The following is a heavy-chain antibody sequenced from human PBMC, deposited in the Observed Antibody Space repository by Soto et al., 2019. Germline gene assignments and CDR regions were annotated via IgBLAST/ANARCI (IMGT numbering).Heavy chain of an antibody. J-gene: IGHJ6*02. CDR2: ISSSSSYI. V-gene: IGHV3-21*01. Sequence: NPGGSLRLSCAASGFTFSSYSMNWVRQAPGKGLEWVSSISSSSSYIYYADSVKGRFTISRDNAKNSLYLQMNSLRAEDKAVYYCVRVQWYSSSSVFSRYYYYGMDVWGQGTTVTVSS. CDR1: GFTFSSYS. D-gene: IGHD6-6*01. CDR3: VRVQWYSSSSVFSRYYYYGMDV.